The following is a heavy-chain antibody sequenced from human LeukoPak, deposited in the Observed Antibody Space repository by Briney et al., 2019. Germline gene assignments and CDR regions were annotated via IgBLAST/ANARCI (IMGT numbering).Heavy chain of an antibody. J-gene: IGHJ4*02. D-gene: IGHD1-1*01. Sequence: PSETLSLTCTVSGGSISSSSYYWGWIRQPPGKGLEWIGSIYYSGSTYYNPSLKSRVTISVDTSKNQFSLKLSSVTAADTAVYYCARDMEGIFGYWGQGTLVTVSS. CDR2: IYYSGST. CDR3: ARDMEGIFGY. CDR1: GGSISSSSYY. V-gene: IGHV4-39*07.